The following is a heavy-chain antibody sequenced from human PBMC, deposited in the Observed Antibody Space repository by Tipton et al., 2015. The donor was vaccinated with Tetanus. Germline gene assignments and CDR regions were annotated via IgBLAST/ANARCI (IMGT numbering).Heavy chain of an antibody. CDR2: IYTSGST. CDR3: ARGGPRGVDY. V-gene: IGHV4-4*07. Sequence: TLSLTCTVSGGSISSYYWSWIRQPAGKGLEWIGRIYTSGSTNYNPPLKSRVTMSVDTSKNQFSLKVTSLTAADTAVYYCARGGPRGVDYWGLGTLVTVSS. D-gene: IGHD3-10*01. CDR1: GGSISSYY. J-gene: IGHJ4*02.